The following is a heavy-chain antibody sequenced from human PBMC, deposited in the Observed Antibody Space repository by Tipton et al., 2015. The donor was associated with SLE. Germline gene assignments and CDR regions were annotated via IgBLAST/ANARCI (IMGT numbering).Heavy chain of an antibody. V-gene: IGHV4-38-2*02. CDR3: ARDNNYGAYDL. CDR2: FYHSDYK. CDR1: GFSIGSAYY. D-gene: IGHD5-18*01. Sequence: TLSLTCAVSGFSIGSAYYWGWIRQPPGKGLEWIGGFYHSDYKYYKSSLKSRVAISVDTSKNQFTLYLNSVTAADTALYYCARDNNYGAYDLWGQGTMVTVSS. J-gene: IGHJ3*01.